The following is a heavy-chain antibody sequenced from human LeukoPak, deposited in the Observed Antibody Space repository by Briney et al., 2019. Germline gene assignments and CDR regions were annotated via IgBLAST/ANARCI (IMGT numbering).Heavy chain of an antibody. CDR3: AKYYYDSSGYVFDY. D-gene: IGHD3-22*01. Sequence: PGGSLRLSCAASGFTFSSYAMSWVREAPGRGLEGVSAISGSGGSTYYADSVKGRFTISRDNSKNTLYLQMNSLRAEDTAVYYCAKYYYDSSGYVFDYWGQGTLVTVSS. CDR1: GFTFSSYA. J-gene: IGHJ4*02. V-gene: IGHV3-23*01. CDR2: ISGSGGST.